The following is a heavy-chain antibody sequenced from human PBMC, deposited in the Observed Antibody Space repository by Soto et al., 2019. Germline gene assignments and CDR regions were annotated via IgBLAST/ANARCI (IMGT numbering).Heavy chain of an antibody. V-gene: IGHV1-18*01. CDR1: GYTFTSYG. J-gene: IGHJ6*03. Sequence: ASVKVSCKASGYTFTSYGISWVRQAPGQGLEWMGWISAYNGNTNYAQKLQGRVTMTTDTSTSTAYMELRSLRSDDTAVYYCARDANDFWSGYPVYYYYYMDVWGKGTTVTVSS. D-gene: IGHD3-3*01. CDR3: ARDANDFWSGYPVYYYYYMDV. CDR2: ISAYNGNT.